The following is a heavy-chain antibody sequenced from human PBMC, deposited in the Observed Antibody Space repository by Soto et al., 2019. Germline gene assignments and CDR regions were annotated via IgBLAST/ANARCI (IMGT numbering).Heavy chain of an antibody. J-gene: IGHJ3*02. Sequence: SETLSLTCTVSGGSISSSSYYWGWIRQPPGKGLEWIGSIYYSGSTYYNPSLKSRVTISVDTSKNQFSLKLSSVTAADTAVYYCARSRIRSPERGAFDIWGQGTMVTVSS. CDR1: GGSISSSSYY. CDR3: ARSRIRSPERGAFDI. CDR2: IYYSGST. V-gene: IGHV4-39*01.